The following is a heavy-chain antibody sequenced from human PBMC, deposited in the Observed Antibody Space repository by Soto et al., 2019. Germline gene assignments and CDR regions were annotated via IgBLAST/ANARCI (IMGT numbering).Heavy chain of an antibody. J-gene: IGHJ4*02. CDR3: ARVHYYDSSAYYL. CDR2: ISSSSSYI. CDR1: GFTFSSSN. V-gene: IGHV3-21*01. D-gene: IGHD3-22*01. Sequence: LRLSFAASGFTFSSSNMKWVRQAPWKGLEWVSSISSSSSYIYYADSVKGRFTISRENAKNSLYLQMSSLRAEETAVYYCARVHYYDSSAYYLWGQGTLFTVSS.